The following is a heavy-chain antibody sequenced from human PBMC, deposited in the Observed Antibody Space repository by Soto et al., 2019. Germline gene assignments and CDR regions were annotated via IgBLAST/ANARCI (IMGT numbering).Heavy chain of an antibody. CDR1: GGSFSSFA. Sequence: SVKVSCKASGGSFSSFAFSWVRQAPGQGLEWMGGIIPMFGSANHAQKFQGRVTITADESTSTAYMELSSLRSEDTAVYYCARSRDYYYGMDVWGQGTTVTVSS. J-gene: IGHJ6*02. CDR2: IIPMFGSA. V-gene: IGHV1-69*13. CDR3: ARSRDYYYGMDV.